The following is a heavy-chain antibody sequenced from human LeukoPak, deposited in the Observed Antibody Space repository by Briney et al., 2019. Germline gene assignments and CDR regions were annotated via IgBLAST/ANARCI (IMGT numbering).Heavy chain of an antibody. V-gene: IGHV3-64*01. J-gene: IGHJ4*01. D-gene: IGHD2-15*01. CDR3: VRGGIFYDY. Sequence: GGSLRLSCAASGFTFSSYAMHWVRQAPGKGLEYVSAISSNGGSTYYANSVKGRFTISRDNSKNTLYLQMGSLRAEDMAVYYCVRGGIFYDYWGHGTLVTVSS. CDR2: ISSNGGST. CDR1: GFTFSSYA.